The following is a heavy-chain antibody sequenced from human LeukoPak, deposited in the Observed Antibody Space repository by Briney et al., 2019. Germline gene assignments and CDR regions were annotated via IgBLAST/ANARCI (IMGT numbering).Heavy chain of an antibody. CDR1: GYTFTNFE. V-gene: IGHV1-8*02. J-gene: IGHJ1*01. Sequence: GASVKVSCKASGYTFTNFEINWLRQATGQGPEWMGWMRPNSGETVNVQKFQGRVTMTRDISTSTAYMELTGLRSDDTAVYFCARGYCSGGGCYTAEYLPHWGQGTLVTVSS. D-gene: IGHD2-15*01. CDR2: MRPNSGET. CDR3: ARGYCSGGGCYTAEYLPH.